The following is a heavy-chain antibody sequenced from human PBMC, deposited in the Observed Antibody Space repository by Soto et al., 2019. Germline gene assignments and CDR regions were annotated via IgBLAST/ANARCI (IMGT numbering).Heavy chain of an antibody. J-gene: IGHJ4*02. CDR1: GGSISSYY. Sequence: SETLSLTCTVSGGSISSYYWSWIRQPPGKGLEWIGYIYYSGSTNYNPSLKSRVTISVDTSKNQFSLTLSPVTAADTAVYYCARRAGYCSGGSCYSNFDYWGQGTLVTVSS. V-gene: IGHV4-59*08. CDR3: ARRAGYCSGGSCYSNFDY. CDR2: IYYSGST. D-gene: IGHD2-15*01.